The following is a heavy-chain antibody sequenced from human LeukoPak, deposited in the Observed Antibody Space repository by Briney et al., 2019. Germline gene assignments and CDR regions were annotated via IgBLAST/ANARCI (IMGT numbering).Heavy chain of an antibody. CDR1: GFTFNNFA. D-gene: IGHD3-22*01. CDR2: IIGSGGST. CDR3: AKSNGYGLIDI. J-gene: IGHJ3*02. Sequence: GGSLRLSCVGSGFTFNNFAMDWVRLTPRKGLQWVSGIIGSGGSTYYADSVKGRFTISRDNAKNSVYLQMNSLRVEDTAVYYCAKSNGYGLIDIWGQGTMVTVSS. V-gene: IGHV3-23*01.